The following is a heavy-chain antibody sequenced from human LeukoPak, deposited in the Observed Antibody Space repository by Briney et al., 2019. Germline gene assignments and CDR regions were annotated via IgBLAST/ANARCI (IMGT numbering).Heavy chain of an antibody. CDR2: IYPGDSDT. J-gene: IGHJ4*02. CDR3: ASGLGSGSYFRSYFDY. Sequence: GESLKISCKGSGYSFTSYWIGWVRQMPGKGLEWMGIIYPGDSDTRYSPSFQGQVTISADKSISTAYLQWSSLKASDTAMYYCASGLGSGSYFRSYFDYWGQGTLVTVSS. CDR1: GYSFTSYW. D-gene: IGHD3-10*01. V-gene: IGHV5-51*01.